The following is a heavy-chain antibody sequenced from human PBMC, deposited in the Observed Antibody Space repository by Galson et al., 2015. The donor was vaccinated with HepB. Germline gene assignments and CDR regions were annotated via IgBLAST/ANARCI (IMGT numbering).Heavy chain of an antibody. CDR1: GGSFSGYY. D-gene: IGHD3-3*01. V-gene: IGHV4-34*01. J-gene: IGHJ6*03. Sequence: SETLSLTCAVYGGSFSGYYWSWIRQPPGKGLEWIGEINHSGSTNYNPSLKSRVTISVDTSKNQFSLKLSSVTAADTAVYYCARGLGRPWSGYYTRYYYYYMDVWGKGTTVTVSS. CDR3: ARGLGRPWSGYYTRYYYYYMDV. CDR2: INHSGST.